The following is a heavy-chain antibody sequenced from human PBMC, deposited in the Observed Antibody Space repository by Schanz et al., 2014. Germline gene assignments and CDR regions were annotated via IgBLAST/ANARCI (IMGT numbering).Heavy chain of an antibody. D-gene: IGHD3-10*01. V-gene: IGHV1-18*01. CDR3: ARAKRFGDMDV. J-gene: IGHJ4*02. CDR2: ITAYNGDT. CDR1: GYTFTSHG. Sequence: QVQLVQSGAEVKKPGASVKVSCKTSGYTFTSHGISWVRQAPGQGLEWMGWITAYNGDTNYALKLQGRVTMTTDTSTSTAYMELRNLRSDDTAVYYCARAKRFGDMDVWGQGTLITVSS.